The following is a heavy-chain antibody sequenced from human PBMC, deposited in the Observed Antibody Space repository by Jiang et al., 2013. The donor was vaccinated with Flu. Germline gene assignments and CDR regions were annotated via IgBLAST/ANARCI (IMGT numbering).Heavy chain of an antibody. CDR2: ISSSSSYI. V-gene: IGHV3-21*01. CDR3: ARDRKSADTAMVAGYYYYGMDV. Sequence: QLLESGGGLVKPGGSLRLSCAASGFTFSSYSMNWVRQAPGKGLEWVSSISSSSSYIYYADSVKGRFTISRDNAKNSLYLQMNSLRAEDTAVYYCARDRKSADTAMVAGYYYYGMDVWGQGTTVTVSS. CDR1: GFTFSSYS. D-gene: IGHD5-18*01. J-gene: IGHJ6*02.